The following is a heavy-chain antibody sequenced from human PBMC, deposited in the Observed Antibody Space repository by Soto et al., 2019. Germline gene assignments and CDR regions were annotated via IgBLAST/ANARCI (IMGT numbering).Heavy chain of an antibody. CDR3: ATLIKTYYDDSSGYSQDY. V-gene: IGHV3-21*01. CDR1: RFKFSDYS. CDR2: ISPRSAYI. J-gene: IGHJ4*02. Sequence: LRLSCAASRFKFSDYSMNWVRQAPGKGLEWVSSISPRSAYIHYADAVKGRFIISRDDGKNALILQMNSLRAEDTAVYYCATLIKTYYDDSSGYSQDYWGQGTLVTVSS. D-gene: IGHD3-22*01.